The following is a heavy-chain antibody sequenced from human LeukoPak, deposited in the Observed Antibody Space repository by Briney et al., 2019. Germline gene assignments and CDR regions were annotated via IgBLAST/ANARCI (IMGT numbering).Heavy chain of an antibody. J-gene: IGHJ5*02. D-gene: IGHD1-1*01. CDR3: ARYTLNWFDP. CDR1: GAPINNYY. V-gene: IGHV4-59*01. Sequence: SETLSHTCTLSGAPINNYYWSWIRQPPAKGLQWIAYISYSGSTNYNPSLKSRVTISVDTSKDQFSLKLSSVTAADTAVYYCARYTLNWFDPWGRGTLVTVSS. CDR2: ISYSGST.